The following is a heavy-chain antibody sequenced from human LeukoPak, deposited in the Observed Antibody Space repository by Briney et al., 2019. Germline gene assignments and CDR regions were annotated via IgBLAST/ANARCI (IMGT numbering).Heavy chain of an antibody. J-gene: IGHJ4*02. CDR2: IRSKAYGGTT. D-gene: IGHD1-26*01. CDR3: TRDGIVGATTGFDY. CDR1: GFTFGDYA. V-gene: IGHV3-49*04. Sequence: PGGSLRLSCTASGFTFGDYAMSWVRQAPGKGLEWVGFIRSKAYGGTTEYAASVKGRFTISRDDSKSIAYLQMNSLKTEDTAVYYCTRDGIVGATTGFDYRGQGTLVTVSS.